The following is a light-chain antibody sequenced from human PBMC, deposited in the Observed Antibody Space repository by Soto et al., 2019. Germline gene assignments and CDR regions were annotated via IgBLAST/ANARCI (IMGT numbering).Light chain of an antibody. Sequence: QSVLTQPPSVSAAPGQKVTISWSGRSSNIGNNYVSWYQQLPGTAPKLLIYENNKRPSGIPDRFSGSKSGTSATLGITGLQTGDEADYYCGTWDSSLSALFGTGTKATVL. CDR3: GTWDSSLSAL. J-gene: IGLJ1*01. CDR2: ENN. V-gene: IGLV1-51*02. CDR1: SSNIGNNY.